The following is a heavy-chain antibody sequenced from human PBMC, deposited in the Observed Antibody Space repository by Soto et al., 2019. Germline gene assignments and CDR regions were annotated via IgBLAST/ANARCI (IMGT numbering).Heavy chain of an antibody. CDR1: GFTFSSYS. Sequence: PGGSLRLSCAASGFTFSSYSMNWVRQAPGKGLEWVSSISSSSSYIYYAASVKGRFTISRDNAKNSLYLQMNSLRAEDTTVYYCARDSNDSSGYYVVYYYYYGMDVWGQGTTVTVYS. CDR3: ARDSNDSSGYYVVYYYYYGMDV. CDR2: ISSSSSYI. J-gene: IGHJ6*02. V-gene: IGHV3-21*01. D-gene: IGHD3-22*01.